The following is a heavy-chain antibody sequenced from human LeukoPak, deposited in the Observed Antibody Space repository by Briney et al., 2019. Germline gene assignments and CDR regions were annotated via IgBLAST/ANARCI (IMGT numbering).Heavy chain of an antibody. CDR2: MNPNSGNT. CDR1: GYTFTSYD. Sequence: ASVKVSCKASGYTFTSYDINWVRQATGQGLEWMGWMNPNSGNTGYAQKFQGRVTMTRNTSISTAYMELSSLRSEDTAVYYCARGTKTPRAARTDYFDYWGQGTLVTVSS. V-gene: IGHV1-8*01. CDR3: ARGTKTPRAARTDYFDY. J-gene: IGHJ4*02. D-gene: IGHD6-6*01.